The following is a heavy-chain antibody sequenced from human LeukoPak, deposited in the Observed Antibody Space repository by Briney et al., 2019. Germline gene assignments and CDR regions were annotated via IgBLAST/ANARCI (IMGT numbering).Heavy chain of an antibody. D-gene: IGHD5-12*01. CDR3: AKVDIVATIDAGRLVDY. CDR2: ISNDGSNK. J-gene: IGHJ4*02. V-gene: IGHV3-30*18. CDR1: GFPFSSYG. Sequence: QAGGSLRLSCAASGFPFSSYGMQWFRQAPDKGLEWVAAISNDGSNKYYADSVKGRFTISRDNSKNTLYLQMNSLRAEDTAVYYCAKVDIVATIDAGRLVDYWGQGTLVTVSS.